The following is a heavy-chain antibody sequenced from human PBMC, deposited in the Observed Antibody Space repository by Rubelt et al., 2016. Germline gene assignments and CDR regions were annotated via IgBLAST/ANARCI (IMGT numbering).Heavy chain of an antibody. CDR1: GYTFTTFG. V-gene: IGHV1-18*01. CDR3: AITDRNNAIDY. CDR2: IRADDGYT. D-gene: IGHD1/OR15-1a*01. Sequence: QVQLVQSGSELKKPGASVKVSCRTSGYTFTTFGIDWVRQAPGQGLEWVGWIRADDGYTNYARNLQDRVTLTTDAAKRTGFIGVRGLTPDATAVYYCAITDRNNAIDYWGQGTLVTVSS. J-gene: IGHJ4*02.